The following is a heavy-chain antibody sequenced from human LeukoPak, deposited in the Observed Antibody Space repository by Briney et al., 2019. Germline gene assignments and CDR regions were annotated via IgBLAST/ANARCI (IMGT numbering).Heavy chain of an antibody. J-gene: IGHJ4*02. CDR2: MNPKSGGT. CDR3: ARSPDILTGEKFDY. CDR1: GYAFTGYY. Sequence: GASVKVSCKASGYAFTGYYVHWVRQAPGQGLEWMGWMNPKSGGTNYAQKFEARVTVNRDTSISTAYMELSRLRFDDTAVYYCARSPDILTGEKFDYWGQGTLVTVSS. D-gene: IGHD3-9*01. V-gene: IGHV1-2*02.